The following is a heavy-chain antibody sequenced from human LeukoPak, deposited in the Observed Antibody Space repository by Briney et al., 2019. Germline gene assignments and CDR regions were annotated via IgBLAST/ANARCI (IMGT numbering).Heavy chain of an antibody. CDR1: GFTFSSYG. Sequence: GGSLRLSCAASGFTFSSYGMHWVRQAPGKGLEWVAVISYDGSNKYYADSVKGRFTISRDNSKNTLYLQMNSLRAEDTAVYYCAKDYDFWSGYSVDYWGQGTLVTVSS. J-gene: IGHJ4*02. CDR2: ISYDGSNK. D-gene: IGHD3-3*01. CDR3: AKDYDFWSGYSVDY. V-gene: IGHV3-30*18.